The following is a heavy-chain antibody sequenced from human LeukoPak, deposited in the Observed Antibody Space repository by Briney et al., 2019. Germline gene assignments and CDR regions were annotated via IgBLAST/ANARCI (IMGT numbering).Heavy chain of an antibody. D-gene: IGHD1-1*01. J-gene: IGHJ4*02. CDR3: ARDLNWDLFDY. CDR2: IKSDGSST. CDR1: GFTFSSYW. V-gene: IGHV3-74*01. Sequence: GSLRLSCAASGFTFSSYWMHWVRQAPGKGLVWVSRIKSDGSSTSYADSVKGRFTISRDNAKNTLYLQMNSLRAEDTAVYYCARDLNWDLFDYWGQGTLVTVSS.